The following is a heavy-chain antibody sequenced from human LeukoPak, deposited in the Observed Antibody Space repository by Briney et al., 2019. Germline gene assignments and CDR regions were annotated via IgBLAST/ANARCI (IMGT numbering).Heavy chain of an antibody. CDR1: GGSISSYY. D-gene: IGHD2-2*01. Sequence: TSETLSLTCTVSGGSISSYYWSGIRQPPGKGLEWIGYIYYSGSTNYNPSLKGRVTISVDTSKNQFSLKLSSVTAADTAVYYCARGADIVVVPAARGGWFDPWGQGTLVTVSS. V-gene: IGHV4-59*01. CDR2: IYYSGST. CDR3: ARGADIVVVPAARGGWFDP. J-gene: IGHJ5*02.